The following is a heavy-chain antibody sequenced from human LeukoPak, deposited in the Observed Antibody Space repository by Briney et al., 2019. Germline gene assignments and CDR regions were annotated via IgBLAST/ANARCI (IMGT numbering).Heavy chain of an antibody. CDR3: ARVGGGYCSGGSCRNWFDP. V-gene: IGHV4-34*01. D-gene: IGHD2-15*01. CDR2: INHSGST. J-gene: IGHJ5*02. Sequence: SETLSLTCAVYGVSFSGYYWSWIRQPPGKGLEWIGEINHSGSTNYNPPLKSRVTISVDTSKNQFSLKLSSVTAADTAVYYCARVGGGYCSGGSCRNWFDPWGQGTLVTVSS. CDR1: GVSFSGYY.